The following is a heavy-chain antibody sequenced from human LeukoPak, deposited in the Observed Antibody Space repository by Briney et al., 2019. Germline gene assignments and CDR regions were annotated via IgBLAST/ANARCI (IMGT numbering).Heavy chain of an antibody. CDR3: AKDGPSSGWSPQYYFDY. V-gene: IGHV3-23*01. Sequence: GGSLRLSCAASGFTFSSYAMSWVRQAPGKGLEWVSAISGSGGSTYYADSVKGRFTISRDNSKNTLYLQMNSLRAEDTAVYYCAKDGPSSGWSPQYYFDYWGQGTLVTVSS. CDR1: GFTFSSYA. D-gene: IGHD6-19*01. CDR2: ISGSGGST. J-gene: IGHJ4*02.